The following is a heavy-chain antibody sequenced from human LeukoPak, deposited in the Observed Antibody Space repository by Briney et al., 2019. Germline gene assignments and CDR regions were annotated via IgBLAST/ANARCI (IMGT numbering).Heavy chain of an antibody. D-gene: IGHD2-21*02. CDR1: GYTFTGYY. J-gene: IGHJ3*02. Sequence: ASVKVSCKASGYTFTGYYMHWVRQAPGQGLEWMGWINPNSGGTNYAQKFQGRVTMTRDTSISTAYMELSRLRSDDTAVYYCARDFLDIVVVTAIRGNDAFDIWGQGTMVTVSS. CDR3: ARDFLDIVVVTAIRGNDAFDI. CDR2: INPNSGGT. V-gene: IGHV1-2*02.